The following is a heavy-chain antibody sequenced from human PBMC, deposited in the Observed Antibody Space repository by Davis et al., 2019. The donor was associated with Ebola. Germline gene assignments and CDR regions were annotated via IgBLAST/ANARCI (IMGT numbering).Heavy chain of an antibody. V-gene: IGHV3-11*06. Sequence: GESLKISCAASGFTFSDYYMSWIRQAPGKGLAWVSYISSSSSYTNYADSVRGRFTISRDNSKNLLLLEMSSLRAEDTAVYYCAREGFYFYGMDVWGQGTTVTVSS. D-gene: IGHD2/OR15-2a*01. CDR3: AREGFYFYGMDV. J-gene: IGHJ6*02. CDR1: GFTFSDYY. CDR2: ISSSSSYT.